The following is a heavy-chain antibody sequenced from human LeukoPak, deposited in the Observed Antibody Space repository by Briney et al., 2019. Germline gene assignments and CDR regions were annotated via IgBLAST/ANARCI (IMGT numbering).Heavy chain of an antibody. CDR3: AKDRISYTTSPGELSH. Sequence: GGSLRLSCAASGFIFNTYAMSWVRQAPGKGLEWVSTIMGSCESTDYADSVQGRFAISRDNSLYTVYLQMDSLRGDDTAVYYCAKDRISYTTSPGELSHWGQGPLVIVSA. V-gene: IGHV3-23*01. CDR1: GFIFNTYA. J-gene: IGHJ4*02. D-gene: IGHD3-10*01. CDR2: IMGSCEST.